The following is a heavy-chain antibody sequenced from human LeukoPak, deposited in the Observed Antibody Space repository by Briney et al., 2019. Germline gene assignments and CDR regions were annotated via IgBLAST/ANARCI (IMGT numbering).Heavy chain of an antibody. CDR1: GGSISSGDYY. V-gene: IGHV4-30-4*01. J-gene: IGHJ4*02. CDR3: ARTYYDFWSGYYTMGYFDY. CDR2: IYYSGST. Sequence: SETLSLTCTVSGGSISSGDYYWSWIRQPPGKGLEWIGYIYYSGSTYYNPSLKSRVTISVDTSKNQFSLKLSSVTAAATAVYYCARTYYDFWSGYYTMGYFDYWGQGTLVTVSS. D-gene: IGHD3-3*01.